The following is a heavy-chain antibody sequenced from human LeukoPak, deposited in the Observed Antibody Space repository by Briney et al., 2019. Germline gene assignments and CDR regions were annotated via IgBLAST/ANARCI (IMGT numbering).Heavy chain of an antibody. CDR2: IWYDGSNK. Sequence: GGSLRLSCAASGFTFSSYGMHWVRQAPGKGLEWVAVIWYDGSNKYYADSVKGRFTISRDNSKNTLYLQMNSLRAADTAVYYCAKRATVTTSDYWGQGTLVTVSS. V-gene: IGHV3-33*06. CDR3: AKRATVTTSDY. CDR1: GFTFSSYG. D-gene: IGHD4-17*01. J-gene: IGHJ4*02.